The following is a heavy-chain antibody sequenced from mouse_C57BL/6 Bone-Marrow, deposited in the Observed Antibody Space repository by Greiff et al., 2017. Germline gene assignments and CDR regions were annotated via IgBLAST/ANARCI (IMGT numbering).Heavy chain of an antibody. V-gene: IGHV1-64*01. CDR2: IPPNSGST. J-gene: IGHJ2*01. CDR3: AREGDGYYFDY. CDR1: GYTFTSSW. D-gene: IGHD2-3*01. Sequence: QVQLQQPGAELVKPGASVKLSCKASGYTFTSSWMHWVKQRPGQGLEWIGMIPPNSGSTNYNEKFKSKATLTVDTSSSTAYMQLSSLTSEDSAVYYCAREGDGYYFDYWGQGTTLTVSS.